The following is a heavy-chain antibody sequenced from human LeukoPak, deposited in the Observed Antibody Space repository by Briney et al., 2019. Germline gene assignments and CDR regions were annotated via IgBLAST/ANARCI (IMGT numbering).Heavy chain of an antibody. CDR2: ISSSSSYI. V-gene: IGHV3-21*01. D-gene: IGHD2-2*01. CDR1: GFTFSSYS. J-gene: IGHJ4*02. CDR3: SVVPAAMWVDY. Sequence: GGSLRLSCAASGFTFSSYSMNWVRQAPGKGLEWVSSISSSSSYIYYADSVKGRFTISRDNAKNSLYLQMNSLRAEDTAVYYCSVVPAAMWVDYWGQGTRVTVSS.